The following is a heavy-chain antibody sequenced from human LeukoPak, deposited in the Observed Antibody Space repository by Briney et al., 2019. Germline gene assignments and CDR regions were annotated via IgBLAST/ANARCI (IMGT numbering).Heavy chain of an antibody. CDR2: IHSGGST. Sequence: GGSLRLSCAASGFTVNSNYMTWVRQAPGKGLEWVSVIHSGGSTFYADFVKGRLSISRDNSKNTLYLQMNSLRTDDTAVYYCASSSWSRSNWFDPWGQGTLVTVSS. CDR3: ASSSWSRSNWFDP. D-gene: IGHD6-13*01. V-gene: IGHV3-66*02. CDR1: GFTVNSNY. J-gene: IGHJ5*02.